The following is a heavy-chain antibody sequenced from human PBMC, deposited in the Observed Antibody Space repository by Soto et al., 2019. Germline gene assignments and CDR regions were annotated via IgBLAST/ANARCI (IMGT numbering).Heavy chain of an antibody. CDR3: ARGGPDSTDVDDF. Sequence: ASVKVSCRASGSTFTSYYRHWVRQAPGQGLEWMGWINPNSGGTNYAQNLQGRVTMTRDTSISTAYMELSRLTSDDTAVCSCARGGPDSTDVDDFGGQGALV. CDR2: INPNSGGT. J-gene: IGHJ4*02. CDR1: GSTFTSYY. D-gene: IGHD2-15*01. V-gene: IGHV1-2*02.